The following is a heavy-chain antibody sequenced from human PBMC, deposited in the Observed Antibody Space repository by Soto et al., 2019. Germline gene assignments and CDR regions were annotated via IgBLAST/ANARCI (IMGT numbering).Heavy chain of an antibody. V-gene: IGHV4-59*08. CDR1: GGSISSYY. CDR3: ARPPCGGDCYSNWFDP. CDR2: IYYSGST. J-gene: IGHJ5*02. D-gene: IGHD2-21*02. Sequence: PSETLSLTCTVSGGSISSYYWSWIRQPPGKGLEWIGYIYYSGSTNYNPSLKSRVTISVDTSKNQFSLKLSSVTAADTAVYYCARPPCGGDCYSNWFDPWGQGTLVTVSS.